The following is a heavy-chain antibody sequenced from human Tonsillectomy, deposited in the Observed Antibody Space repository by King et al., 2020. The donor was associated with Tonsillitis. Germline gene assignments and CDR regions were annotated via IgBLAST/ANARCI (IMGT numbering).Heavy chain of an antibody. Sequence: VQLVESGGGVVQPGRSLRLSWAASGFTFSNYPMHWVRQAPGKGLEWVAVISFYGIKKYFADSLKGRFTISRDNSQNTMYLQVTSLRVEDTAVYYCARGVDEWGTDYWGQGTLVTVSS. J-gene: IGHJ4*02. CDR2: ISFYGIKK. V-gene: IGHV3-30*01. CDR1: GFTFSNYP. CDR3: ARGVDEWGTDY. D-gene: IGHD3-16*01.